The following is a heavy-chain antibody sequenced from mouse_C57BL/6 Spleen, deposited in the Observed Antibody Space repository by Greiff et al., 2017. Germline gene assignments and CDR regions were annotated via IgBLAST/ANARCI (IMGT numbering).Heavy chain of an antibody. CDR2: IDPSDSYT. V-gene: IGHV1-50*01. Sequence: QVQLQQPGAELVKPGASVKLSCKASGYTFTSYWMQWVKQRPGQGLEWIGEIDPSDSYTNYNQKFKGKATLTVDTSSSTAYMQLSSLTSEDSAVYYCARGGSSPYYAMDYWGQGTSVTVSS. J-gene: IGHJ4*01. CDR3: ARGGSSPYYAMDY. D-gene: IGHD1-1*01. CDR1: GYTFTSYW.